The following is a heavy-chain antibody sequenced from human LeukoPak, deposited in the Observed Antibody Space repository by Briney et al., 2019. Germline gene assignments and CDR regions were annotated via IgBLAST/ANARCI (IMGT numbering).Heavy chain of an antibody. J-gene: IGHJ5*02. CDR3: ARTTYYYDSSGYYYWFDP. CDR1: GYSFTSHG. V-gene: IGHV1-69*13. Sequence: ASVKVSCKASGYSFTSHGISWVRQAPGQGLEWMGGIIPIFGTANYAQKFQGRVTITADESTSTAYMELSSLRSEDTAVYYCARTTYYYDSSGYYYWFDPWGQGTLVTVSS. CDR2: IIPIFGTA. D-gene: IGHD3-22*01.